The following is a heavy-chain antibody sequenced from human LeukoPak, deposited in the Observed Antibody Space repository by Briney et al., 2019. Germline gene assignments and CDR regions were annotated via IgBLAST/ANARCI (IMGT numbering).Heavy chain of an antibody. J-gene: IGHJ4*02. CDR1: GGSFSGYY. V-gene: IGHV4-34*01. CDR2: INHSGST. D-gene: IGHD6-13*01. Sequence: SETLSLTCAVYGGSFSGYYWSWIRQPPGKGLEWIGEINHSGSTNYNPSLKSQVTISVDTSKNQFSLKLSSVTAADTAVYYCARRSSSWYQVIDYWGQGTLVTVSS. CDR3: ARRSSSWYQVIDY.